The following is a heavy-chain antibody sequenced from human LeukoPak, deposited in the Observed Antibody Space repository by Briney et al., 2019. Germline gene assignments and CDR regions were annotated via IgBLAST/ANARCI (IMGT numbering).Heavy chain of an antibody. D-gene: IGHD2-15*01. CDR2: ISSHDDDT. Sequence: ASVKVSCKASGYTFTSSGISWVRRAPGQGLEWMGWISSHDDDTGYAQKFQDRVTMTTDTSTSTAYMELRSLRSDDTAVYYCARGVGSAFDIWGQGTLVTVSS. CDR3: ARGVGSAFDI. V-gene: IGHV1-18*01. J-gene: IGHJ3*02. CDR1: GYTFTSSG.